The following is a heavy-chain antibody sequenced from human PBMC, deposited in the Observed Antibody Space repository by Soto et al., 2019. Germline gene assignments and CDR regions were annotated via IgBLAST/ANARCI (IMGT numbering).Heavy chain of an antibody. CDR2: ISWNSGSI. CDR3: AKNLFADFGSGYDTRPIDS. CDR1: GFTFDDYA. V-gene: IGHV3-9*01. J-gene: IGHJ4*02. D-gene: IGHD3-3*01. Sequence: EVQLVESGGGLVQPGRSLRLSCAASGFTFDDYAMHWVRQAPGKGLEWVSGISWNSGSIGYADAVKGRFTISRDNAKNSLYLHMNSLRAEDTALYYCAKNLFADFGSGYDTRPIDSGGQGTLVTVSS.